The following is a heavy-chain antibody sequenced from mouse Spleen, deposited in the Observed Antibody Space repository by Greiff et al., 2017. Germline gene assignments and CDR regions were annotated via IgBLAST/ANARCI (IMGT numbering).Heavy chain of an antibody. D-gene: IGHD1-1*01. CDR3: ARDYGYVDY. CDR1: GYSITSGYY. J-gene: IGHJ2*01. CDR2: ISYDGSN. V-gene: IGHV3-6*01. Sequence: EVKLQESGPGLVKPSQSLSLTCSVTGYSITSGYYWNWIRQFPGNKLEWMGYISYDGSNNYNPSLKNRISITRDTSKNQFFLKLNSVTTEDTATYYCARDYGYVDYWGQGTTLTVSS.